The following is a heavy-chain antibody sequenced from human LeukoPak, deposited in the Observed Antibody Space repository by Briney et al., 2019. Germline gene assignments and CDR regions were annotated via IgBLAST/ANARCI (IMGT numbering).Heavy chain of an antibody. J-gene: IGHJ4*02. CDR3: Y. Sequence: QTGGSLRLSCVGSGFTFRSHAMSWVRQAPEKGLEFVSGIYENGGTTYYADSVKGRFSISRDNSKNTLYLQMDSLRGEDTAVYFDYWGQGALVTVSS. CDR2: IYENGGTT. V-gene: IGHV3-23*01. CDR1: GFTFRSHA.